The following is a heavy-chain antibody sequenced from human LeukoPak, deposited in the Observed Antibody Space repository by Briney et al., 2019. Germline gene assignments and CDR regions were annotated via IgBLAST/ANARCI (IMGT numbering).Heavy chain of an antibody. V-gene: IGHV3-74*01. J-gene: IGHJ4*02. CDR3: TRAPVTTWANDY. CDR1: GFTFSSYW. Sequence: PGGSLRLSCATSGFTFSSYWLYWVRKAPGQGLVLVSRINIDGSSTTYADSVKGRFTISRDNAKNTLYLQMNSLRAEDTAVYYCTRAPVTTWANDYWGQGTLVTVPS. CDR2: INIDGSST. D-gene: IGHD4-17*01.